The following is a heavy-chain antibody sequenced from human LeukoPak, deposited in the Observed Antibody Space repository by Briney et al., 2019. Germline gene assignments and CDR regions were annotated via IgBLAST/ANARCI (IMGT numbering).Heavy chain of an antibody. V-gene: IGHV4-34*01. D-gene: IGHD4-17*01. CDR3: ERAPQRRRLHQDYSFAY. CDR2: INHSGST. J-gene: IGHJ4*02. CDR1: GGSFSGYY. Sequence: PSETLSLTCAVYGGSFSGYYWSGIRQPPGKGLECIGEINHSGSTNYNPSLKSRVTISVDTSKNQFYLTLSSVTAQDTAVYYCERAPQRRRLHQDYSFAYWGQGTLVTVSS.